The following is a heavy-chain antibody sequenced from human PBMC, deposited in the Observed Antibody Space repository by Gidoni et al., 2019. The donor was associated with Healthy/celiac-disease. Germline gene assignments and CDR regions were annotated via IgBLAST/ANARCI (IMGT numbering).Heavy chain of an antibody. Sequence: QVQLVEAGGGVVQPGRSLRLSFAASVFTFRSYAMHWVLQDPGKGLEWVAVISYDGSNKYYADSGKGRFTISRDNSKNTLYLQMNSLRAEDTAVYYCARSADYGDLYYYGMDVWGQGTTVTVSS. CDR1: VFTFRSYA. V-gene: IGHV3-30-3*01. D-gene: IGHD4-17*01. J-gene: IGHJ6*02. CDR3: ARSADYGDLYYYGMDV. CDR2: ISYDGSNK.